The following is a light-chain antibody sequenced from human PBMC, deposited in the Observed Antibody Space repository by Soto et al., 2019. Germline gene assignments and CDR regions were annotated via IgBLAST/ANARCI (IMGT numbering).Light chain of an antibody. Sequence: DIQMTQSPSHVSASVGGRVSITCRASQDIRSWLAWYQQRPGKAPKLLIYAATILQSGVPSRFSGSGSGTAFTLTISNLQPEDFASYFCQQANSFPLTFGGGTKVDIK. V-gene: IGKV1-12*01. CDR2: AAT. CDR1: QDIRSW. CDR3: QQANSFPLT. J-gene: IGKJ4*01.